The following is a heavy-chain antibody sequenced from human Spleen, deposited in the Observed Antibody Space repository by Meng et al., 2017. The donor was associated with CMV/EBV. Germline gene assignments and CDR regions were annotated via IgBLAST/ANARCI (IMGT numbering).Heavy chain of an antibody. CDR3: ARGLYQKQLPTNGCDP. Sequence: STSGGDYYWTWIRQSPGKGLQWIGYIYYTGSTYYTPSLESRVTISLDTSKNRFSLKLTSVTAADTAVYYCARGLYQKQLPTNGCDPWGQGTLVTVSS. J-gene: IGHJ5*02. V-gene: IGHV4-30-4*08. CDR1: STSGGDYY. CDR2: IYYTGST. D-gene: IGHD1-1*01.